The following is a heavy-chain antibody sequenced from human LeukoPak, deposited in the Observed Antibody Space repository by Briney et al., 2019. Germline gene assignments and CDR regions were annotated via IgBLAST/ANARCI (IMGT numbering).Heavy chain of an antibody. D-gene: IGHD2-8*02. CDR3: ATYRQVLLPFES. Sequence: GGSLRLSCVASGFTFSTFAMIWVRQPPGKGLEWVSSIFPSGGEIHYADSVRGRFTISRDNSKSTLSLQMNSLRVEDTAIYYCATYRQVLLPFESWGQGTLVTVSS. J-gene: IGHJ4*02. CDR2: IFPSGGEI. CDR1: GFTFSTFA. V-gene: IGHV3-23*01.